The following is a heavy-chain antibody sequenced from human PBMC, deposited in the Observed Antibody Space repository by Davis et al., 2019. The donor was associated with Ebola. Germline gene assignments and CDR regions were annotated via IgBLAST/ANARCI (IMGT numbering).Heavy chain of an antibody. CDR2: IYYSGNT. CDR1: GGSISSGGYY. D-gene: IGHD2-21*01. Sequence: SETLTLTCTVSGGSISSGGYYWSWIRQHPGKGLEWIGYIYYSGNTYYNPSLKSRVTISVDTSKNQFSLKLSSVTAADTAVYYCARDHGSYNGMDVWGQGTTVTVSS. CDR3: ARDHGSYNGMDV. J-gene: IGHJ6*01. V-gene: IGHV4-31*03.